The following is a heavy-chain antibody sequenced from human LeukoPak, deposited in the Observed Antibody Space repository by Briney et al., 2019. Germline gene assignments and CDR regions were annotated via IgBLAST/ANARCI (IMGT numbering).Heavy chain of an antibody. CDR3: ARLGSFHYYYYGMDV. CDR2: IYYSGST. J-gene: IGHJ6*02. D-gene: IGHD1-26*01. Sequence: PSETLSLTCTVSGGSISSYYWSWVRQPPGKGLEWIGYIYYSGSTNYNPSLKSRVTISVDTSKNQFSLKLSSVTAADTAVYYCARLGSFHYYYYGMDVWGQGTTVTVSS. V-gene: IGHV4-59*08. CDR1: GGSISSYY.